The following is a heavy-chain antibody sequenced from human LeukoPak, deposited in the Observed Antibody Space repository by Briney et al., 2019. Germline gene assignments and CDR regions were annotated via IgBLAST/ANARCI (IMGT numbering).Heavy chain of an antibody. CDR3: ASLLLWFGELPLYNWFDP. CDR1: GFTFSDYY. J-gene: IGHJ5*02. D-gene: IGHD3-10*01. CDR2: IYYSGST. V-gene: IGHV4-38-2*01. Sequence: GSLRLSCAASGFTFSDYYMSWIRQAPGKGLEWIGSIYYSGSTYYNPSLKSRVTISVDTSKNQFSLKLSSVTAADTAVYYCASLLLWFGELPLYNWFDPWGQGTLVTVSS.